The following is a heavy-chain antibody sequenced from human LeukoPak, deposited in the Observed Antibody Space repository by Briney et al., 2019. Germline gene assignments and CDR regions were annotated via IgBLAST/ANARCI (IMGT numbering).Heavy chain of an antibody. J-gene: IGHJ4*02. Sequence: PSETLSLTCTVSGGSISSYYWSWIRQPPGKGLEWIGHIYYSGSTNYNPSLKSRVTISVDTSKNQFSLKLSSVTAADTAVYYCARVNSGYSYGYPHEYFDYWGQGTLVTVSS. CDR1: GGSISSYY. D-gene: IGHD5-18*01. CDR2: IYYSGST. V-gene: IGHV4-59*01. CDR3: ARVNSGYSYGYPHEYFDY.